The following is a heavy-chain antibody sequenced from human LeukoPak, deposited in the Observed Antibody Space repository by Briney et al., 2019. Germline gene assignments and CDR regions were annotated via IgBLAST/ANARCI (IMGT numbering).Heavy chain of an antibody. Sequence: SETLSLTCTVSGGSISSYYWSWIRQPAGKGLEWIGRIYTSGSTDYNPPLKSRVAMSVDTSKNQFSLKLTSMTAADTAVYYCARGVDIWGQGSLVTVSS. CDR3: ARGVDI. D-gene: IGHD2-15*01. J-gene: IGHJ4*02. CDR1: GGSISSYY. V-gene: IGHV4-4*07. CDR2: IYTSGST.